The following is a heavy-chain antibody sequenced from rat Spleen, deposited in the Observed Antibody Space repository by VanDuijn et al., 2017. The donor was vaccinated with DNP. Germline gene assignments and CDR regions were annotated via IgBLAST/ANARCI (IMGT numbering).Heavy chain of an antibody. Sequence: EVQLVESGGGLVQPGRSLKLSCAASGFTFSDYYMAWVRQAPKKGLEWVASISYEGSSTYYGDSVKGRFTISRDNAENTVYLQMNSLRSEDTATYYCAIANGNYWGQGVMVTVSS. CDR2: ISYEGSST. CDR1: GFTFSDYY. CDR3: AIANGNY. J-gene: IGHJ2*01. D-gene: IGHD4-1*01. V-gene: IGHV5-22*01.